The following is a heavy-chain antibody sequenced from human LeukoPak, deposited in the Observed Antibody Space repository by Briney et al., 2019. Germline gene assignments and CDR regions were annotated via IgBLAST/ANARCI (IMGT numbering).Heavy chain of an antibody. V-gene: IGHV3-9*01. CDR1: GFTFDGYA. J-gene: IGHJ4*02. D-gene: IGHD6-13*01. Sequence: GGSLRLSCAASGFTFDGYAMHWVRQAPGKGLEWVSGINWNSGSIGYADSVKGRFTISRDNAKNSLYLQMISLRAEDTALYYCTRDISAQIAATGNYWGQGTLVTVSS. CDR2: INWNSGSI. CDR3: TRDISAQIAATGNY.